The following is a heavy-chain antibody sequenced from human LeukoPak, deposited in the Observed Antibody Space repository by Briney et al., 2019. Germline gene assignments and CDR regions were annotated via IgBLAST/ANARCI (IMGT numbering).Heavy chain of an antibody. CDR2: IYTSGST. J-gene: IGHJ1*01. CDR1: GGSISGGTYY. CDR3: ARGRYSSSWYVEEYFQH. V-gene: IGHV4-61*02. D-gene: IGHD6-13*01. Sequence: SETLSLTCTVSGGSISGGTYYWSWIRQPAGKGLEWIGRIYTSGSTNYNPSLKSRVTISVDTSKNQFSLKLSSVTAADTAVYYCARGRYSSSWYVEEYFQHWGQGTLVTVSS.